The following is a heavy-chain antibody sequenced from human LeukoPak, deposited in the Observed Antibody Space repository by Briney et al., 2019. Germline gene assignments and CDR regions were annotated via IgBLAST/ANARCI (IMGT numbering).Heavy chain of an antibody. J-gene: IGHJ4*02. Sequence: GGSLRLSCAASGFTFSSYEMNWVRQAPGKGLEWVSYISSSGSTIYYADSVKGRFTISRDNAKNSLYLQMNSLRAEDTAFYYCARGDDYGDYDWGQGTLVTVSS. D-gene: IGHD4-17*01. CDR2: ISSSGSTI. CDR3: ARGDDYGDYD. CDR1: GFTFSSYE. V-gene: IGHV3-48*03.